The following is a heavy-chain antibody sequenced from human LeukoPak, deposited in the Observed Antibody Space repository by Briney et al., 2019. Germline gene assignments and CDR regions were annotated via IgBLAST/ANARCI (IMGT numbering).Heavy chain of an antibody. D-gene: IGHD2-2*01. V-gene: IGHV1-69*05. CDR3: ARFRPYCSSTSCHVWEGRGYNY. CDR2: IIPIFGTA. J-gene: IGHJ4*02. Sequence: SVKVSCKASGGTFSSYAISWVRQAPGQGLEWMGGIIPIFGTANYAQKFQGRVTITTDESTSTAYMELSSLRSEDTAVYYCARFRPYCSSTSCHVWEGRGYNYWGQGTLVTVSS. CDR1: GGTFSSYA.